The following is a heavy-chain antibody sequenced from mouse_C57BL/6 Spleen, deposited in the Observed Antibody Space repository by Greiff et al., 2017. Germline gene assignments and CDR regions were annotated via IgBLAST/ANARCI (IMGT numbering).Heavy chain of an antibody. CDR2: ISDGGSYT. J-gene: IGHJ4*01. CDR1: GFTFSSYA. V-gene: IGHV5-4*01. Sequence: EVKLVESGGGLVKPGGSLKLSCAASGFTFSSYAMSWVRQTPEKRLEWVATISDGGSYTYYPDNVKGRFTISRDNAKNHLYLQMSHLKSEDTAMYYCARETGDYAMDYWGQGTSVTVSS. CDR3: ARETGDYAMDY.